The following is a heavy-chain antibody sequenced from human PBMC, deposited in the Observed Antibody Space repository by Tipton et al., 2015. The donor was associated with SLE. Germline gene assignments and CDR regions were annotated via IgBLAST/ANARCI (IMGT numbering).Heavy chain of an antibody. CDR3: AKAPDY. V-gene: IGHV4-39*07. CDR1: SDSISRSNYY. J-gene: IGHJ4*02. CDR2: LYNSGST. Sequence: LRLSCIVSSDSISRSNYYWGWIRQPPGKGLEWIGSLYNSGSTYYNPSLKSRVTISVDPSKRQFSLNLSSVTAADTAIYYCAKAPDYWGQGTLVTVSS.